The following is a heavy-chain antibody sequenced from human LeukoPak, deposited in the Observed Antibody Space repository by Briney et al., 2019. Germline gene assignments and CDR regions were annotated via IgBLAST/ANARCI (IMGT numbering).Heavy chain of an antibody. Sequence: GGSLRLSCAASGFTFSSYGMHWVRQAPGKGLEWVAVISYDGSNKYYADFVKGRFTISRDNSKNALYLQMNSLRAEDTAVYYCAKAFYGDYSLLVFDYWGQGTLVTVSS. J-gene: IGHJ4*02. D-gene: IGHD4-17*01. V-gene: IGHV3-30*18. CDR3: AKAFYGDYSLLVFDY. CDR1: GFTFSSYG. CDR2: ISYDGSNK.